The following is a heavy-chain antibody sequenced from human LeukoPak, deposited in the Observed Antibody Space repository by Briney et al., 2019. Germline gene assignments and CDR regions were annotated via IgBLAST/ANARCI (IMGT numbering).Heavy chain of an antibody. V-gene: IGHV1-46*01. Sequence: GASVKVSCKASGYTFTSYYMHWVRQAPGQGLEWMGIINPSGGSTSYAQTFQGRVTMTRDTSTSTVYMELSSLRSEDTAVYYCARDGWENDFWSRGAFDIWGQGTMVTVSS. J-gene: IGHJ3*02. D-gene: IGHD3-3*01. CDR3: ARDGWENDFWSRGAFDI. CDR2: INPSGGST. CDR1: GYTFTSYY.